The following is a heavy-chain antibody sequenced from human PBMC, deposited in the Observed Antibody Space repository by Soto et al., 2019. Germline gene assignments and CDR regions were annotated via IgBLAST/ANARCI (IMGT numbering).Heavy chain of an antibody. CDR1: GGSISSYY. Sequence: SETLSLTCTVSGGSISSYYWSWIRQPPGKGLEWIGYIYYSGSTNYNPSLKSRVTISVDTSKNQFSLKLSSVTAADTAVYYCARDRSYSSSWSQVDYFDYWGQGTLVTVSS. V-gene: IGHV4-59*01. CDR2: IYYSGST. J-gene: IGHJ4*02. D-gene: IGHD6-13*01. CDR3: ARDRSYSSSWSQVDYFDY.